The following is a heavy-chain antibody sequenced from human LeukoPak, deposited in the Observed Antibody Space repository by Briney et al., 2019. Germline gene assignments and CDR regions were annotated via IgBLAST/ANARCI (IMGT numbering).Heavy chain of an antibody. J-gene: IGHJ5*02. CDR3: ARVEQWLVAMGWFDP. CDR1: GYTFTGYY. Sequence: ASVKVSCKASGYTFTGYYMHWVRQAPGQELEWMGWINPNSGGTNYAQKFQGRVTMTRDTSISTAYMELSRLRSDDTAVYYCARVEQWLVAMGWFDPWGQGTLVTVSS. CDR2: INPNSGGT. D-gene: IGHD6-19*01. V-gene: IGHV1-2*02.